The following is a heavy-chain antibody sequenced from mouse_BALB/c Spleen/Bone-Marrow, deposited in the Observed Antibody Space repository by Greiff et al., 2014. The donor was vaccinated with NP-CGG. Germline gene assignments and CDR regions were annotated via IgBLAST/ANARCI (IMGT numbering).Heavy chain of an antibody. V-gene: IGHV1S41*01. CDR3: ARGGLHYFDY. CDR1: GYTFTSYW. D-gene: IGHD3-3*01. CDR2: IAPGSGST. J-gene: IGHJ2*01. Sequence: DLVKPGASVKLSCKASGYTFTSYWINWIKQRPGQGLEWIGHIAPGSGSTYYNEMFKGKATLIVDTSSSTAYIQLSSLSSEDSAVYFCARGGLHYFDYWGQGTTLTVSS.